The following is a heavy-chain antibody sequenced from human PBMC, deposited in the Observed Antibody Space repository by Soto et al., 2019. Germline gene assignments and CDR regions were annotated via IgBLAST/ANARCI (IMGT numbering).Heavy chain of an antibody. CDR2: ISYDGSNK. D-gene: IGHD6-19*01. CDR1: GFTFSSYA. CDR3: ARDSRAVAGKLAGNYYYGMDV. V-gene: IGHV3-30-3*01. J-gene: IGHJ6*02. Sequence: GGSLRLSCAASGFTFSSYAMHWVRQAPGKGLEWVAVISYDGSNKYYADSVKGRFTISRDNSKNTLYLQMNSLRAEDTAVYYCARDSRAVAGKLAGNYYYGMDVWGQGTTVTVSS.